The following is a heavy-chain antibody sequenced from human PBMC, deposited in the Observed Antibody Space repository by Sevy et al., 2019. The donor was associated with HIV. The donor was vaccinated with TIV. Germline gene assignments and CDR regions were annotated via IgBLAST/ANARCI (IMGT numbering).Heavy chain of an antibody. J-gene: IGHJ4*02. Sequence: GGSLRLSCVGSQFILDTYAIHWVRQAPGKGLEWVSMIWYDGSDAYYANSVKGRFAISRDNSKNTVFLQMNSLRAEDTAIYFCATNMVHAGAYYSYFDYWGQGTLVTVSS. CDR2: IWYDGSDA. D-gene: IGHD1-26*01. CDR3: ATNMVHAGAYYSYFDY. V-gene: IGHV3-33*01. CDR1: QFILDTYA.